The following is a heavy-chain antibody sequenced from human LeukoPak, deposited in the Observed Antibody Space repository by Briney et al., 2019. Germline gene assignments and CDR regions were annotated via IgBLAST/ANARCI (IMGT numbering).Heavy chain of an antibody. V-gene: IGHV3-23*01. CDR3: AKDVSWRVAGTMGLDY. Sequence: GGSLRLSCAASGFTFSSHAMSWVRQAPGKGLEWVSTITTRSGSTYYADSVKGRFTISRDNSKNTLYLQMNSLRAEDTAVYYWAKDVSWRVAGTMGLDYWGQGTLVTVSS. J-gene: IGHJ4*02. CDR2: ITTRSGST. CDR1: GFTFSSHA. D-gene: IGHD6-19*01.